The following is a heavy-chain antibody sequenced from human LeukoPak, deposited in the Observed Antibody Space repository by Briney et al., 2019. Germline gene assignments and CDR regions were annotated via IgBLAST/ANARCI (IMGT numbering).Heavy chain of an antibody. D-gene: IGHD3-22*01. V-gene: IGHV3-23*01. Sequence: GGSLRLSCAASGFIFNSNAMTWVRQAPGKGQQWVSAISETGGGAYYADSVKGRFTISRDNSRNTLYLQMNSLRAEDTALYYCAKNYYASTGYDYWGQGTLVTVSS. CDR3: AKNYYASTGYDY. CDR2: ISETGGGA. J-gene: IGHJ4*02. CDR1: GFIFNSNA.